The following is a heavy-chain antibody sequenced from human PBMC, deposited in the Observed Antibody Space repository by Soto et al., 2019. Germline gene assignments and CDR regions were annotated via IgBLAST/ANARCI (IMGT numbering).Heavy chain of an antibody. CDR3: ARDRGYSYGCDY. D-gene: IGHD5-18*01. Sequence: QVQLQESGPGLVKPSETLSLTCTVSGGSISSYYWSWIRQPAGKGLGWIGRIYTSGSTNYNPSLRSRVTMSVDTSKNQFSLKLSSVTAADTAVYYGARDRGYSYGCDYWGQGTLVTVSS. V-gene: IGHV4-4*07. CDR1: GGSISSYY. J-gene: IGHJ4*02. CDR2: IYTSGST.